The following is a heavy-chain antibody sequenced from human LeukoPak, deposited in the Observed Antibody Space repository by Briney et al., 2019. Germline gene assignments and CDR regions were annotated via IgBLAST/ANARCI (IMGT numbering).Heavy chain of an antibody. D-gene: IGHD1-26*01. Sequence: SETLSLTCTVSGGSISSYYWSWIRQPPGKGLEWIGYIYYSGSTNYNPSLKSRVTISVDTSKNQFSLKLSSVTAADTAVYYCARVSGSYGGAFDIWGQGTTVTVSS. CDR3: ARVSGSYGGAFDI. V-gene: IGHV4-59*01. J-gene: IGHJ3*02. CDR2: IYYSGST. CDR1: GGSISSYY.